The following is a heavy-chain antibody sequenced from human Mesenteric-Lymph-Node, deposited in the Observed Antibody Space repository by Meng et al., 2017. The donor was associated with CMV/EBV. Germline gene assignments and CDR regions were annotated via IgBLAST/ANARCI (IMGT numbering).Heavy chain of an antibody. V-gene: IGHV4-59*01. CDR1: GGSISSYY. CDR3: ARASLYDFWSGAFDYYYGMDV. Sequence: GSLRLSCTVSGGSISSYYWSWIRQPPGKGLEWIGYIYYSGSTNYNPSLKSRVTISVDTSKNQFSLKLSSVTAADTAVYYCARASLYDFWSGAFDYYYGMDVWGQGTTVTVSS. J-gene: IGHJ6*02. D-gene: IGHD3-3*01. CDR2: IYYSGST.